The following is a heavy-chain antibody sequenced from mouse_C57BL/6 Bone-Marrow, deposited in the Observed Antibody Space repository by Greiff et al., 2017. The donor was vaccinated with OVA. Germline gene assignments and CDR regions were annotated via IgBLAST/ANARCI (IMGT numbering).Heavy chain of an antibody. CDR1: GYTFTSYW. V-gene: IGHV1-69*01. Sequence: VQLQQPGAELVMPGASVKLSCKASGYTFTSYWMHWVKQRPGPGLEWIGEIDPSDSYTNYNQKFKGKSTLTVDKSSSTAYMQLSSLTSEDSAVYYCARYSSWFAYWGQGTLVTVSA. J-gene: IGHJ3*01. CDR3: ARYSSWFAY. CDR2: IDPSDSYT.